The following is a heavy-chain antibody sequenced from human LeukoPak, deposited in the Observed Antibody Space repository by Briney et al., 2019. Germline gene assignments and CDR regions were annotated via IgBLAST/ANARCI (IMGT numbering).Heavy chain of an antibody. Sequence: ASVKVSCKTSGYTFSNYGISWVRQAPGQGLEWMGWVTAYNGNRLYAQRFQGRITLTTDTSTSTSYMELRSLEYDDTAIYYCARDNDKVVDHWGQGTLVTVSS. CDR2: VTAYNGNR. D-gene: IGHD1-1*01. J-gene: IGHJ4*01. V-gene: IGHV1-18*01. CDR1: GYTFSNYG. CDR3: ARDNDKVVDH.